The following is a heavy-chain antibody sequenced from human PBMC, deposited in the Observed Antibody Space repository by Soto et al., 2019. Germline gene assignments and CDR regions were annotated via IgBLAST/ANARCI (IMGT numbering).Heavy chain of an antibody. J-gene: IGHJ4*02. CDR2: ISAYNGNT. Sequence: GASVKVSWKASGYTFTSYGISWVRQPPGQGLEWMGWISAYNGNTNYAQKLQGRVTMTTDTSTSTAYMELRSLRSDDTAVYYCARDLGGYWSSTSCAGISDYWGQGTLVTVSS. CDR1: GYTFTSYG. V-gene: IGHV1-18*04. CDR3: ARDLGGYWSSTSCAGISDY. D-gene: IGHD2-2*01.